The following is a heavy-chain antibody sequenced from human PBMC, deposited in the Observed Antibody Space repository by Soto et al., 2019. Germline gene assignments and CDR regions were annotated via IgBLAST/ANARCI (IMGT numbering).Heavy chain of an antibody. J-gene: IGHJ4*02. CDR1: GGTFNNYV. Sequence: QVQLVQSGAEVKKPGSSVKVSCRASGGTFNNYVINWVRQAPGQGLEWMAGIIPIFGTPNYAQKFQGRVTNTADKSTSTAYMELNSLRSEDTAVYYCAGRCDGTNCLAHFDYWGQGTLVTVSS. CDR2: IIPIFGTP. CDR3: AGRCDGTNCLAHFDY. V-gene: IGHV1-69*06. D-gene: IGHD2-2*01.